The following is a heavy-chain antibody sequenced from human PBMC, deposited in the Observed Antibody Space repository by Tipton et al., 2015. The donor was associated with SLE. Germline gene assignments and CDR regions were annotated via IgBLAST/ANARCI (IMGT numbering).Heavy chain of an antibody. V-gene: IGHV4-34*01. CDR3: ARHVLTLAAPGNALSAFDI. J-gene: IGHJ3*02. CDR2: INHSGST. D-gene: IGHD6-13*01. Sequence: TLSLTCAVYGGSFSGAYWSWIRQPPGKGLEWIGEINHSGSTNYNPSLKSRVTISVDTSKNQFSLNLSSVTAADTAVYYCARHVLTLAAPGNALSAFDIWGQGTMVTVSS. CDR1: GGSFSGAY.